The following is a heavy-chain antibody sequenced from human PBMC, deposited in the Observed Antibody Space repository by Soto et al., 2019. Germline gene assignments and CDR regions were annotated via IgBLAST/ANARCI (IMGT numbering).Heavy chain of an antibody. D-gene: IGHD2-15*01. CDR1: GFTFSSYA. Sequence: EVQLLESGGGLVQPGGSLRLSCAASGFTFSSYAMSWVRQAPGKGLEWVSAISGSGGSTYYADSVKGRFTISRDNSKNTLYLQMNSLRGEDTAVYYCAKWDAGVCSGGSCMGYYYYYGMDVWGQGTTVTVSS. J-gene: IGHJ6*02. CDR3: AKWDAGVCSGGSCMGYYYYYGMDV. V-gene: IGHV3-23*01. CDR2: ISGSGGST.